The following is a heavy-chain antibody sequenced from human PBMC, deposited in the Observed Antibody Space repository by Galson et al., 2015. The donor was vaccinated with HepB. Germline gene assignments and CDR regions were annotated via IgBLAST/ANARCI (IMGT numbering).Heavy chain of an antibody. CDR1: EGTFSTYA. V-gene: IGHV1-69*04. Sequence: SVKVSCKASEGTFSTYAISWVXQAPGXGLEWMGRIIXXXXTNYAQKFQXXVTINADKSTSTAYMELRSLRSEDTAVYYCAREGPQNFDFWNNYYYYYMDVWGKGTTVTVSS. CDR2: IIXXXXT. CDR3: AREGPQNFDFWNNYYYYYMDV. J-gene: IGHJ6*03. D-gene: IGHD3-3*01.